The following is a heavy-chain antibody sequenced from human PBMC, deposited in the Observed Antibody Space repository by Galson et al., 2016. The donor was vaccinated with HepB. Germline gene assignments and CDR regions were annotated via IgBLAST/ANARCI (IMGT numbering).Heavy chain of an antibody. CDR3: ARDPRKIRYQLLEIYYYYAMDV. Sequence: SVKVSCKASGYTFTTYGISWVRQAPGQGLEWMGWISAYNGNTNYAQKLQGRVTMTTDTSTSTAYMELRSLRSDDTAMYYCARDPRKIRYQLLEIYYYYAMDVWGQGTTVTVSS. D-gene: IGHD2-2*01. CDR2: ISAYNGNT. CDR1: GYTFTTYG. J-gene: IGHJ6*02. V-gene: IGHV1-18*01.